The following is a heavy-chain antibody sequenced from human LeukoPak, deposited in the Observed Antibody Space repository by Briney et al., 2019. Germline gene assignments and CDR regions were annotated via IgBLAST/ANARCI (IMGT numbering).Heavy chain of an antibody. CDR2: ISWNSGNI. Sequence: GRCLSLSCAVSGFTLDDLSMQWVRQPPGRGREWVSGISWNSGNIDHADFVRGRLTISRHNPEHSLYLQMNSQIAEHTALFVCGKDNRPHRGVTIDYWGQGALVTVSS. D-gene: IGHD3-10*01. J-gene: IGHJ4*02. CDR3: GKDNRPHRGVTIDY. V-gene: IGHV3-9*01. CDR1: GFTLDDLS.